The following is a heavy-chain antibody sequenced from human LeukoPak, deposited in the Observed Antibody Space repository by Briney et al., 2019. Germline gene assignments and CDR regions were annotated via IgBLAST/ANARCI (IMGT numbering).Heavy chain of an antibody. Sequence: PSETLSLTCTVSGGSISSYYWSWIRQPAGKGLEWIGRIYTSGSTNYNPSLKSRVTMSVDTSKNQFSLKLSSVTAADTAVYYCARQAGTTALNWFDPWGQGTLVTVSS. D-gene: IGHD1-7*01. V-gene: IGHV4-4*07. CDR2: IYTSGST. CDR1: GGSISSYY. J-gene: IGHJ5*02. CDR3: ARQAGTTALNWFDP.